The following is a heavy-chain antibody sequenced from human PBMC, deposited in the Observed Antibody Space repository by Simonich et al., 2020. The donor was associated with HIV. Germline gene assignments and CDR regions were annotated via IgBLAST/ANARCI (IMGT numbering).Heavy chain of an antibody. J-gene: IGHJ6*03. D-gene: IGHD3-3*01. V-gene: IGHV4-34*02. CDR2: INHSGNP. CDR3: AAGHGLLRFLEWEGTYMDV. Sequence: QVQLQQWGAGLVKPSETLSLTCAVYGGSFSGYYWTWIRQPPGKGLECIGEINHSGNPTYNPSLKGRVTISVEKSKNQFSLKLSSMTAADTAVYYCAAGHGLLRFLEWEGTYMDVWGKGTTVTVSS. CDR1: GGSFSGYY.